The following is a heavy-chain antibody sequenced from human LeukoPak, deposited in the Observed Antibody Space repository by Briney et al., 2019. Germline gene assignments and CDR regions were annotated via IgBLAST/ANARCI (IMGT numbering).Heavy chain of an antibody. CDR3: ARVTGLAARYWYFDL. CDR1: GFTFSSYT. J-gene: IGHJ2*01. CDR2: ISDRSDYT. D-gene: IGHD6-6*01. Sequence: GGSLRLSCAASGFTFSSYTMKWVRQAPGKGLEWVSSISDRSDYTYYGDSVKGRFTVSRDNAKNSLFLQMNSLRAEDTAVYYCARVTGLAARYWYFDLWGRGTLVTVSS. V-gene: IGHV3-21*01.